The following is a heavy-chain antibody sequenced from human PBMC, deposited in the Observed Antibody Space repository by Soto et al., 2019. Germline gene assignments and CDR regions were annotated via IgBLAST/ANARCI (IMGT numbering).Heavy chain of an antibody. J-gene: IGHJ5*02. CDR3: AKDVSSRRWFDP. Sequence: SETLSLTCTVSGGSISSYYWSWIRQPAGKGLEWIGRMQHTGNTNYNPSLKSRVTMSVDTSKNQISLKMTSVTAADTAVYFCAKDVSSRRWFDPWGQGTLVTVSS. V-gene: IGHV4-4*07. CDR2: MQHTGNT. D-gene: IGHD3-16*01. CDR1: GGSISSYY.